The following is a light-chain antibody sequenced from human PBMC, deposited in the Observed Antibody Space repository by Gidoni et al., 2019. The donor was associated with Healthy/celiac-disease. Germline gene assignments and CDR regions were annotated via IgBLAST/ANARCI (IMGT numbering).Light chain of an antibody. CDR1: QSVSSY. CDR2: DAS. V-gene: IGKV3-11*01. CDR3: QQRSNWPPT. Sequence: PGERATHSCRASQSVSSYLAWYQQKPGQAPRLLIYDASNRATGIPARFSGSGSGTDFTLTISSLEPEDFAVYYCQQRSNWPPTFGQGTKLEIK. J-gene: IGKJ2*01.